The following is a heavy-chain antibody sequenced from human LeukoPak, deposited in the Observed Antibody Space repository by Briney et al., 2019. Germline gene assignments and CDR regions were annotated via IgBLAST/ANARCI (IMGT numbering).Heavy chain of an antibody. D-gene: IGHD5-18*01. J-gene: IGHJ4*02. CDR2: IKSKTDGGAT. CDR3: TSHHGYSYL. V-gene: IGHV3-15*01. Sequence: PGGSLRLSCAASRFTFSNYWMHWVRQGPGKGLEWVGRIKSKTDGGATDYAAPVKGRFTISRDDSKNTLYLQMNSLKTEDTAVYYCTSHHGYSYLWGQGTLVTVSS. CDR1: RFTFSNYW.